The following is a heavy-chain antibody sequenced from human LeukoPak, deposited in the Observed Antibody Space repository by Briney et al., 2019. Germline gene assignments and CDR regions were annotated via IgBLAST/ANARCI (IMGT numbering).Heavy chain of an antibody. CDR1: GFTFSSYA. CDR2: ISGSGGST. D-gene: IGHD1-26*01. Sequence: PGGSLRLSCAASGFTFSSYAMSWVRQAPGKGLERVSAISGSGGSTYYADSVKGRFATSRDNSKNTLYLQMNSLRAEDTAVYYCAKDRTWEPYFDYWGQGTLVTVSS. J-gene: IGHJ4*02. CDR3: AKDRTWEPYFDY. V-gene: IGHV3-23*01.